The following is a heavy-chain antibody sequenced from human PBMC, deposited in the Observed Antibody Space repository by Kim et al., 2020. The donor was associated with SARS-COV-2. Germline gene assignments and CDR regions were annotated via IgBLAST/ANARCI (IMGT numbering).Heavy chain of an antibody. J-gene: IGHJ4*02. D-gene: IGHD6-13*01. CDR1: GFTFSSYS. V-gene: IGHV3-21*01. CDR2: INSPADDI. CDR3: ARDSPRAAAGTR. Sequence: GGSLRLSCTASGFTFSSYSMNWVRQAPGKGLEWVSSINSPADDIYYADSVKGRFTISRDNAKNSLYLQMNSLRAEDTAVYYCARDSPRAAAGTRWGQGTLVTVSS.